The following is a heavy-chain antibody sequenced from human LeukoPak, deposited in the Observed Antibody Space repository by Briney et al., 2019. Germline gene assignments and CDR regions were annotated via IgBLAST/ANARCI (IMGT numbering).Heavy chain of an antibody. CDR1: GGSISSYY. CDR3: ARHGWLGIRNYFDY. CDR2: IYYSRST. D-gene: IGHD6-19*01. J-gene: IGHJ4*02. Sequence: AETLSLTCTGSGGSISSYYWSWLRQPPGKGLEWIGYIYYSRSTNYNPSLKSRVTISVDTSKTQFSLKLSSVTAADTAVYYCARHGWLGIRNYFDYWGQGTLVTVSS. V-gene: IGHV4-59*08.